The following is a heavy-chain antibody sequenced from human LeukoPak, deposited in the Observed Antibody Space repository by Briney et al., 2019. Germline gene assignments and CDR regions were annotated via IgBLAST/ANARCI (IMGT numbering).Heavy chain of an antibody. CDR3: AKTGDSSGFYYGVDY. CDR1: GFTFSSYA. CDR2: ISGSGGST. V-gene: IGHV3-23*01. D-gene: IGHD3-22*01. Sequence: GGSLRLSXVASGFTFSSYAMTWVRQSPGKGLEWVSAISGSGGSTYYADSVKGRFTISRDNSKNTLYVQMNSLRAEDTAVYYCAKTGDSSGFYYGVDYWGQGTLVTVSS. J-gene: IGHJ4*02.